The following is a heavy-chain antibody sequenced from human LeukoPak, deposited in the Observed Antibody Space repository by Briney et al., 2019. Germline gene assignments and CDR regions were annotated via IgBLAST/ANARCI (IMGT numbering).Heavy chain of an antibody. CDR1: GFSFSNYA. Sequence: SGGSLRLSCAASGFSFSNYAMSWVRQAPGKGLEWVSAISGSGGSTYYADSVKGRFTITRDNSKNTLYLQMNSLRDEDTAVYYCARAPGGYYYGSGSSIKRGLDYWGQGTLVTVSS. CDR3: ARAPGGYYYGSGSSIKRGLDY. J-gene: IGHJ4*02. D-gene: IGHD3-10*01. CDR2: ISGSGGST. V-gene: IGHV3-23*01.